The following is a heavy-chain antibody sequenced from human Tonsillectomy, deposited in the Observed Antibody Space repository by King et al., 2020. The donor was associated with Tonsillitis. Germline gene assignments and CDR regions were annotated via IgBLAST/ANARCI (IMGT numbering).Heavy chain of an antibody. Sequence: VQLQESGPGLVKPSGTLSLTCAVSGGSIRINNWWSWVRQPPGQGLEWIGEIYHSGSSNYNPSLKSRFTISVDKSKNQFSLGLSSVTAADTAVYYGARVREYVWGSFRHYFDYWGQGTLVTVSS. CDR3: ARVREYVWGSFRHYFDY. CDR1: GGSIRINNW. CDR2: IYHSGSS. D-gene: IGHD3-16*02. V-gene: IGHV4-4*02. J-gene: IGHJ4*02.